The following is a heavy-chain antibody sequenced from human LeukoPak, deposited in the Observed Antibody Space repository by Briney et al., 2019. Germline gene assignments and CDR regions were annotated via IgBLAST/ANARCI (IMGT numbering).Heavy chain of an antibody. CDR1: GGSISSGDYY. CDR3: ASQGVIAARPLDY. Sequence: TSETLSLTCTVSGGSISSGDYYWRWIRQPPGKGLEWIGYIYYSGSTYYNPSLKSRVTISVDTSKNQFSLKLSSVTAADKAVYYCASQGVIAARPLDYWGPGTLVTVSS. J-gene: IGHJ4*02. V-gene: IGHV4-30-4*08. CDR2: IYYSGST. D-gene: IGHD6-6*01.